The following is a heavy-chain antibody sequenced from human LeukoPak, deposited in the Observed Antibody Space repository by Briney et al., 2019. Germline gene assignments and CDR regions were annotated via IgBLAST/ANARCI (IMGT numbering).Heavy chain of an antibody. J-gene: IGHJ4*02. Sequence: GGSLRLSCTASGFTFSTYAMTWVRQAPGMGLEWVSVLCANDGNTYYADSVKGRFTISRDNSKNTLYLQMNSLRAEDTAVYYCAKPKSASCYSGLDYWSQGTLVTVSS. CDR1: GFTFSTYA. V-gene: IGHV3-23*01. CDR2: LCANDGNT. D-gene: IGHD2-15*01. CDR3: AKPKSASCYSGLDY.